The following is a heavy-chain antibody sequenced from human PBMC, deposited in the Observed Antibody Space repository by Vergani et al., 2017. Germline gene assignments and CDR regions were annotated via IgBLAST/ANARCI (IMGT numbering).Heavy chain of an antibody. V-gene: IGHV3-30*01. J-gene: IGHJ4*02. CDR3: AGDGLYSSSWYFDY. CDR2: ISYDGSNK. D-gene: IGHD6-13*01. Sequence: QVQLVESGGGVVQPGRSLRLSCAASGFTFSRYAMHWVRQAPGKGLEWVAVISYDGSNKYYADSVKGRFTISRDNSKNTLYLQMNSLRAEDTAVYYCAGDGLYSSSWYFDYWGQGTLVTVSS. CDR1: GFTFSRYA.